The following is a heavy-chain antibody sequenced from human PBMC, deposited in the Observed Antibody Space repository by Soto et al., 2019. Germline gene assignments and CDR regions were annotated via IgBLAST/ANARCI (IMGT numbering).Heavy chain of an antibody. CDR2: INHSGST. D-gene: IGHD3-22*01. CDR1: GGSFSGYY. Sequence: PSETLSLTCAVYGGSFSGYYWTWIRQPPGTGLEWIGEINHSGSTNYNPSLKSRVTISVDTSKNQFSLKLTSVTAADTAVYYCARLLGYDSSADYWGQGAQVTVSS. J-gene: IGHJ4*02. V-gene: IGHV4-34*01. CDR3: ARLLGYDSSADY.